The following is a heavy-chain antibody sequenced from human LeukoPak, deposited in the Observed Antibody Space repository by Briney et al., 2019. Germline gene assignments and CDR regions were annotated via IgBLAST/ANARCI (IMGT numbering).Heavy chain of an antibody. J-gene: IGHJ4*02. Sequence: GGSLRLSCAASGFTFSDFWMHWVRQGPEKRLVWVARIRTDGGVTDYADSVKGRFTTSRDSTKSTLYLQMNSLRVEDTAVYYCTRSLYSGTNSDYWGQGTLVTVSS. V-gene: IGHV3-74*01. D-gene: IGHD1-26*01. CDR1: GFTFSDFW. CDR3: TRSLYSGTNSDY. CDR2: IRTDGGVT.